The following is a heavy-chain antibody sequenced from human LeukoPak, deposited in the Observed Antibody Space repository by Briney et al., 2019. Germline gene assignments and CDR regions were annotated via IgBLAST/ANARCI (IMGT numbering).Heavy chain of an antibody. CDR3: ARTTIAAAGRGYYYMDV. Sequence: SETLSLTCTGSGGSISSYYWSWIRQPPGKGLEWIGYIYYSGSTNYNPSLKSRVTISVDTSKNQFSLKLSSVTAADTAVYYCARTTIAAAGRGYYYMDVWGKGTTVTISS. V-gene: IGHV4-59*01. CDR1: GGSISSYY. CDR2: IYYSGST. D-gene: IGHD6-13*01. J-gene: IGHJ6*03.